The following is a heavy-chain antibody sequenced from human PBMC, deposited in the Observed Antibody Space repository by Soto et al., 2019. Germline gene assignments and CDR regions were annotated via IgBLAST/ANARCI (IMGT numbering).Heavy chain of an antibody. D-gene: IGHD5-18*01. CDR3: AKDGRYSYGYEGAIDY. V-gene: IGHV3-30*04. CDR1: GFTFSSYA. CDR2: ISYDGSNK. J-gene: IGHJ4*02. Sequence: LRLSCAASGFTFSSYAMHWVRQAPGKGLEWVAVISYDGSNKYYADSVKGRFTISRDNSKNTLYLQMNSLRAEDTAVYYCAKDGRYSYGYEGAIDYWGQGTLVTVSS.